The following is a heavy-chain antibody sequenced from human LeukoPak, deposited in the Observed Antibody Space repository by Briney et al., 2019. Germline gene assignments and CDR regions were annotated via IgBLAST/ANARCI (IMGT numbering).Heavy chain of an antibody. CDR3: ARDPYSGNYGNYYYYYMDV. CDR1: EFTFGDFA. Sequence: PGGSLRLSCTASEFTFGDFAISWVRQAPGKGLEWVSSITSSSSYIYYADSVKGRFTISRDNAKNSLYLQMNSLRAEDTAVYYCARDPYSGNYGNYYYYYMDVWGKGTTVTISS. V-gene: IGHV3-21*01. D-gene: IGHD1-26*01. CDR2: ITSSSSYI. J-gene: IGHJ6*03.